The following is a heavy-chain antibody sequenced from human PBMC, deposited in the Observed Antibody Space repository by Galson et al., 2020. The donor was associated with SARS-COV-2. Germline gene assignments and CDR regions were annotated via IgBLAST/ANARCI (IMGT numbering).Heavy chain of an antibody. V-gene: IGHV4-59*08. CDR3: ARQSNGRGAHDQ. J-gene: IGHJ4*02. CDR2: MHYSGST. CDR1: GGSITSSY. D-gene: IGHD2-8*01. Sequence: SETLSLTCTVFGGSITSSYWSWIRQPPGKGLEWIGYMHYSGSTNFNPSLKSRVTISVDTSKNQFSLKLSSVTAADTAVYYCARQSNGRGAHDQWGQGTLVTVSS.